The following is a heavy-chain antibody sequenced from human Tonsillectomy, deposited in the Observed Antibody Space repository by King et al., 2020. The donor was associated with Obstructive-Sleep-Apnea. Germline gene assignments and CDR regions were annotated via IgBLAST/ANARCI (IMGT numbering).Heavy chain of an antibody. CDR3: ASLETTMVGRFDY. V-gene: IGHV3-7*01. CDR2: IKRDESEK. D-gene: IGHD4/OR15-4a*01. Sequence: VQLVESGGGLVQPGGSLRLSCEASAFIFSRGWMSWVRQAPGKGLEWVANIKRDESEKYYVDSVKGRFTASRDNARNSLYLQMNSLRAEDTAVYYCASLETTMVGRFDYWGKGSLVTVST. CDR1: AFIFSRGW. J-gene: IGHJ4*02.